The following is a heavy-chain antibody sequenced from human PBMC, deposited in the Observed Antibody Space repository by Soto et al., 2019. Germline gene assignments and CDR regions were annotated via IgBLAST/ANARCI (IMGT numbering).Heavy chain of an antibody. CDR1: GYTFSSYA. D-gene: IGHD7-27*01. V-gene: IGHV1-3*01. Sequence: QVHLVQSGAEVMKPGASVKVSCKASGYTFSSYAMHWVRQAPGQRLEWMGWINAGYGNTKSSQKFQDRVTISRDTSASTAYMELTSLRSADTAVYYCARDTGDGTFDFWGQGTLVTVSS. J-gene: IGHJ4*02. CDR2: INAGYGNT. CDR3: ARDTGDGTFDF.